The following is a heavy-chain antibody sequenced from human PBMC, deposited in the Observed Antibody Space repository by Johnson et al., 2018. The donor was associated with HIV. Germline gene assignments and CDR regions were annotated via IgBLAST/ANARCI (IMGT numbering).Heavy chain of an antibody. J-gene: IGHJ3*02. Sequence: VQLVESGGGLVPPGGSLRLSCTASEFTISGYYMSWVRQAPGKGLEWVSVISSGGTTYYADSVKGRFTVSRDNSGNTLYLQMNSLRTDDTSLYYCASDDRPYGFDIWGQGTMVTVSS. CDR1: EFTISGYY. CDR3: ASDDRPYGFDI. V-gene: IGHV3-66*02. CDR2: ISSGGTT. D-gene: IGHD3-16*01.